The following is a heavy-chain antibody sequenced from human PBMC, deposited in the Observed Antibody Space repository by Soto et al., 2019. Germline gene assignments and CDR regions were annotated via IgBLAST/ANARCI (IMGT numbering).Heavy chain of an antibody. D-gene: IGHD6-6*01. CDR1: GGTFSSYA. CDR2: IIPIFCTA. CDR3: ATDRAARLLDPEAQFDP. Sequence: SVKVSCKASGGTFSSYAIIWVRQAPGQGLEWIGGIIPIFCTANYAQKFQGRVTITADESTSTAYMELSSLRSEDTAVYYCATDRAARLLDPEAQFDPWGQGTLVTVSS. V-gene: IGHV1-69*13. J-gene: IGHJ5*02.